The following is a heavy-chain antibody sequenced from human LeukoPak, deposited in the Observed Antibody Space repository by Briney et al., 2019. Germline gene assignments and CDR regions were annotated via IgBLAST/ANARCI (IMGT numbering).Heavy chain of an antibody. CDR3: ARDLDFWSGYYLY. Sequence: PGGSLRLSCAASGFTFRNYVIHWVRQAPGKGLEWVSYISSSSSTTYYADSMKGRITISRDNAKNSLYLQMNSLRDEDTAVYYCARDLDFWSGYYLYWGQGTLVTVSS. D-gene: IGHD3-3*01. V-gene: IGHV3-48*02. J-gene: IGHJ4*02. CDR1: GFTFRNYV. CDR2: ISSSSSTT.